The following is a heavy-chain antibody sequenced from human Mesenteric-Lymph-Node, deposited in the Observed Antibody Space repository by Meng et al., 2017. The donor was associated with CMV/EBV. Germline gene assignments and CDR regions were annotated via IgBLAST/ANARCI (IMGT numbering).Heavy chain of an antibody. J-gene: IGHJ6*02. Sequence: GESLKISCAASGFTFSSFWMHWVRQPPGKGLVWVSRINSDGRTTNYADSVKGRFTISRDNSKNTLYLQMNSLRAEDTAVYYCAKDLDTSGYYSHYYYYGMDVWGQGTTVTVSS. D-gene: IGHD3-22*01. CDR2: INSDGRTT. CDR3: AKDLDTSGYYSHYYYYGMDV. CDR1: GFTFSSFW. V-gene: IGHV3-74*01.